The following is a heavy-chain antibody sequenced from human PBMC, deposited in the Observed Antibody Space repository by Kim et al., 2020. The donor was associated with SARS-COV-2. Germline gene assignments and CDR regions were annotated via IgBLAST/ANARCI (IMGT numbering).Heavy chain of an antibody. V-gene: IGHV5-51*01. J-gene: IGHJ4*02. Sequence: GESLKISCKGSGYSFTSYWIGWVRQMPGKGLEWMGIIYPGDSDTRYSPSFQGQVTISADKSISTAYLQWSSLKASDTAMYYCVRRGYSGYDPAADVDYWGQGTLVTVSS. CDR2: IYPGDSDT. CDR3: VRRGYSGYDPAADVDY. CDR1: GYSFTSYW. D-gene: IGHD5-12*01.